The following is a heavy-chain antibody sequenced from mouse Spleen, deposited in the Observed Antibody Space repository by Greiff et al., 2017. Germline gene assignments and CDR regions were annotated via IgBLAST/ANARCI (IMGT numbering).Heavy chain of an antibody. CDR3: ARRVWYAMDY. CDR2: ISYSGST. Sequence: VQLKESGPGLVKPSQSLSLTCTVTGYSITSDYAWYWIRQFPGNKLEWMGYISYSGSTSYNPSLKSRISITRDTSKNQFFLQLNSVTTEDTATYYCARRVWYAMDYWGQGTSVTVSS. V-gene: IGHV3-2*02. CDR1: GYSITSDYA. J-gene: IGHJ4*01.